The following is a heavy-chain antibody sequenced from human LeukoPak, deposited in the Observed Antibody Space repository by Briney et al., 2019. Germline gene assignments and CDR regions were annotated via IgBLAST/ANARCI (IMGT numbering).Heavy chain of an antibody. J-gene: IGHJ4*02. CDR3: ARGKYVLRYFDYTQAFDY. V-gene: IGHV4-39*07. CDR2: IYYSGNT. Sequence: SETLSLTCTVSGGSISSDSYYWGWIRQPPGRGLEWIASIYYSGNTFYNPSLKSRVTISVDTSKNQFSLKLSSVTAADTAVYYCARGKYVLRYFDYTQAFDYWGQGSLVTVSS. CDR1: GGSISSDSYY. D-gene: IGHD3-9*01.